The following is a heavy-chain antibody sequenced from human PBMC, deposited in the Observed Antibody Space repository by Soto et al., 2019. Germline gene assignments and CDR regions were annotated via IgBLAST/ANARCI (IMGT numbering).Heavy chain of an antibody. CDR2: IYYSGST. D-gene: IGHD2-15*01. J-gene: IGHJ3*02. CDR1: GGSISSGGYY. Sequence: SETLSLTCTASGGSISSGGYYWSWIRQHQRKGLERIGYIYYSGSTYYNPSLKSRVTISVDTSKNQFSLKLSSVTAADTAVYYCARESGCSGGSCRHPRYFDIWGQGTMVTVSS. CDR3: ARESGCSGGSCRHPRYFDI. V-gene: IGHV4-31*03.